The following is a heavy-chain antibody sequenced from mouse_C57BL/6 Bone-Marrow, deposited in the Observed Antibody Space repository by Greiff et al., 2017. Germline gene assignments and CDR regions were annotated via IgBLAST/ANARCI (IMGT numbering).Heavy chain of an antibody. V-gene: IGHV14-4*01. CDR3: TSYDFDGAWFAY. CDR2: IDPENGDT. Sequence: VPLQQSGAELVRPGASVKLSCTASGFNIKDDYMHWVKQRPEQGLEWIGWIDPENGDTEYASKFQGKATITADTSSHTAYLQLSSLTSEDTAVYYCTSYDFDGAWFAYWGQGTLVTVSA. J-gene: IGHJ3*01. CDR1: GFNIKDDY. D-gene: IGHD2-4*01.